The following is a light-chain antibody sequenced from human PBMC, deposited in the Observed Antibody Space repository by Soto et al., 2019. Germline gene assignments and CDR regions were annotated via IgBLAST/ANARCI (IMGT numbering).Light chain of an antibody. V-gene: IGLV1-40*01. CDR3: QSYDTSLSGSEV. CDR2: GNG. CDR1: SSNIGAGHD. Sequence: QSVLTQPPSVSGAPGQRVTISCTGSSSNIGAGHDVHWYQHLPGTAPKLLIYGNGNRPSGIPDRFSGSKSGTSASLAITGLQAEDEADYHCQSYDTSLSGSEVFGTGTKVTV. J-gene: IGLJ1*01.